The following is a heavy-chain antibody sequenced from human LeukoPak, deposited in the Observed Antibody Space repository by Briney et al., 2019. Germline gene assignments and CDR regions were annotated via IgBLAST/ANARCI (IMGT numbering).Heavy chain of an antibody. V-gene: IGHV3-23*01. CDR1: GFTLSSYA. Sequence: SGESLTLSCAASGFTLSSYAMTWVRQAPGKGMEWVSGISDSGGSTYYADSVKGRFTISRDNSKNTLYLQMNSLRAADTAVYYCAKGVYGDPRFDYWGQGTLVTVSS. CDR2: ISDSGGST. D-gene: IGHD6-13*01. J-gene: IGHJ4*02. CDR3: AKGVYGDPRFDY.